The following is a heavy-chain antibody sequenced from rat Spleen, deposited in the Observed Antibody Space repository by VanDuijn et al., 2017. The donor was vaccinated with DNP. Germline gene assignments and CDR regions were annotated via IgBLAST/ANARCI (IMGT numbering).Heavy chain of an antibody. CDR3: ATQAYSSYFDY. Sequence: EVQLVESGGGLVQPGRSLKLSCAASGLIFTNYGMAWVRQAPTKGLEWVASISAGDGTRTYYRDSVKGRFTISRDDAQSTLFLQMDSLRSEDTATYYCATQAYSSYFDYWGQGVMVTVSS. V-gene: IGHV5S13*01. J-gene: IGHJ2*01. CDR2: ISAGDGTRT. CDR1: GLIFTNYG. D-gene: IGHD1-2*01.